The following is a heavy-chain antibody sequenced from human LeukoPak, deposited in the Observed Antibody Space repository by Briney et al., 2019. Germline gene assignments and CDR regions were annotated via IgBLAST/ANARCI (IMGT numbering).Heavy chain of an antibody. Sequence: PSETLSLTCTVSGXSISSSSYYWGWIRQPPGKGLEWIGSIYYSGSTYYNPSLKSRVTISVDTSKNQFSLKLSSVTAADTAVYYCARLYNWNDMYYFDYWGQGTLVTVSS. CDR3: ARLYNWNDMYYFDY. D-gene: IGHD1-20*01. V-gene: IGHV4-39*01. CDR2: IYYSGST. CDR1: GXSISSSSYY. J-gene: IGHJ4*02.